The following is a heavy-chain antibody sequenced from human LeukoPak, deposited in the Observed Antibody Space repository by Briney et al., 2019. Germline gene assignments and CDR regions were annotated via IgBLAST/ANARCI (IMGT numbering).Heavy chain of an antibody. CDR1: GFTFSNAW. D-gene: IGHD6-6*01. CDR2: IKSKTDGGTT. V-gene: IGHV3-15*01. Sequence: GGSLRLSCAASGFTFSNAWMSWVRQAPGKGLEWVGRIKSKTDGGTTDYAAPVKGRFTISRDDSKNTLYLQMSSLKTEDTAVYYCTAESMWRGAFDIWGQGTMVTVSS. J-gene: IGHJ3*02. CDR3: TAESMWRGAFDI.